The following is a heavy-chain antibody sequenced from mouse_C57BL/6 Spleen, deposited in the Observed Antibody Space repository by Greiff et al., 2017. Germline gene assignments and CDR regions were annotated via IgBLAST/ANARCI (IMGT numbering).Heavy chain of an antibody. D-gene: IGHD2-1*01. J-gene: IGHJ4*01. CDR1: GFTFSDYY. Sequence: EVKVVESEGGLVQPGSSMKLSCTASGFTFSDYYMAWVRQVPEKGLEWVANINYDGSSTYYLDSLKSRFIISRDNAKNILYLQMSSLKSEDTATYYCAREGYGNYYAMDYWGQGTSVTVSS. CDR3: AREGYGNYYAMDY. V-gene: IGHV5-16*01. CDR2: INYDGSST.